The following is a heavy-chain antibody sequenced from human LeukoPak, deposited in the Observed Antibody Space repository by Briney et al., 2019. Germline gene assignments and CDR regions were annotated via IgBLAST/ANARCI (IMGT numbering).Heavy chain of an antibody. V-gene: IGHV3-9*01. CDR1: GFTFDDYA. Sequence: GGSLRLSCAASGFTFDDYAMHWVRQAPGKGQEWVSGISWNSGSIGYADSVKARFTISRDNAKNSLYLQMNSLRAEDTALYYCAKDTSITISSYYMDVWGKGTTVTVSS. CDR3: AKDTSITISSYYMDV. CDR2: ISWNSGSI. D-gene: IGHD3-9*01. J-gene: IGHJ6*03.